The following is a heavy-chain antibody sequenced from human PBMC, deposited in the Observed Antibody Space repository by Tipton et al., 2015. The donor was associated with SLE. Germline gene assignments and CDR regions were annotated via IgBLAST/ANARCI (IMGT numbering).Heavy chain of an antibody. V-gene: IGHV4-34*01. CDR2: ISYRGDF. D-gene: IGHD3-10*01. J-gene: IGHJ4*02. CDR1: GGSFSGYY. CDR3: ARQRLHQGGEYFDF. Sequence: TLSLTCAVYGGSFSGYYWSWIRQAPGKGLEWIGSISYRGDFFYNPSLKSRVTISVDTSKSQFSLRLTSVTAADTAVYSCARQRLHQGGEYFDFWGQGTLVTVSP.